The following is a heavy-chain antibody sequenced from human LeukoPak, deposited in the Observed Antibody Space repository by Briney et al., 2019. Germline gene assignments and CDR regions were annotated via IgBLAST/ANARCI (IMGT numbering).Heavy chain of an antibody. CDR1: GGSINNYY. Sequence: SETLSLTCTVSGGSINNYYWSWIRQPPGKGLEWIGYIYYSGSTNYNPSLKSRVTISVDTSKNQFSLKLSSVTAADTAVYYCAREVFYYDSSGYYYGAFDIWGQGTMVTVSS. D-gene: IGHD3-22*01. CDR2: IYYSGST. CDR3: AREVFYYDSSGYYYGAFDI. V-gene: IGHV4-59*01. J-gene: IGHJ3*02.